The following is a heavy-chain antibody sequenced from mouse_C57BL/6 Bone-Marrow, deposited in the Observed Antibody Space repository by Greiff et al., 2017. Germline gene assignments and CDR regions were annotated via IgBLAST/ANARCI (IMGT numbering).Heavy chain of an antibody. J-gene: IGHJ2*01. V-gene: IGHV14-2*01. D-gene: IGHD2-5*01. Sequence: EVQLQQSGAELVKPGASVKLSCTASGFNIKDYYMHWVKQRTEQGLEWIGRIDPEDGETKYAPNFQGKATITADTSSNTAYLQLSSLTSEDTAVYYCARSSNVFDYWGQGTTLTVSS. CDR3: ARSSNVFDY. CDR2: IDPEDGET. CDR1: GFNIKDYY.